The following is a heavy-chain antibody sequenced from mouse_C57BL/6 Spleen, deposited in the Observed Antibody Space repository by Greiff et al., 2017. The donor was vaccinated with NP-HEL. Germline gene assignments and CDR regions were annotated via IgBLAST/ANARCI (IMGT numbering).Heavy chain of an antibody. CDR3: ARSGGVGGRRGYWYFDV. V-gene: IGHV1-72*01. CDR1: GYTFTSYW. CDR2: IDPNSGGT. J-gene: IGHJ1*03. D-gene: IGHD3-1*01. Sequence: QVQLQQPGAELVKPGASVKLSCKASGYTFTSYWMHWVKQRPGRGLEWIGRIDPNSGGTKYNEKFKSKAKLTVDKPSSTAYRQLSSLTSEGSAVYYCARSGGVGGRRGYWYFDVWGTGTTVTVSS.